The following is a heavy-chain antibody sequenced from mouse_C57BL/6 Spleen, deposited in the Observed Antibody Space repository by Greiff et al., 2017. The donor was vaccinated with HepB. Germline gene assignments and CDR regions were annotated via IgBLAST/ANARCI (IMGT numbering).Heavy chain of an antibody. CDR3: ARNEDYGYDDWYFEV. D-gene: IGHD2-2*01. CDR2: IWSGGST. Sequence: QVQLKESGPGLVQPSQSLSISCKVSGFSLTSYGVHWVRQSPGKGLEWLGVIWSGGSTDYNAAFISRLSISKDNSKRQVFCKMNSLRADDTAIYYCARNEDYGYDDWYFEVRGTGTTVTVAS. J-gene: IGHJ1*03. CDR1: GFSLTSYG. V-gene: IGHV2-2*01.